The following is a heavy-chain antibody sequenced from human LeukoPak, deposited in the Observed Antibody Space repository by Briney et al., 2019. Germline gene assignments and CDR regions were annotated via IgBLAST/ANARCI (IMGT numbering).Heavy chain of an antibody. Sequence: GGSLRLSCAASGISFSDYGMHWVRQAPGKGLEWVAVIWYDGSNKYYADSMKGRFTISRDNSKNTLYLQMNSLRAEDTAVYYCATIKLGSSWYYFDYWGQGTLVTVSS. CDR3: ATIKLGSSWYYFDY. CDR1: GISFSDYG. V-gene: IGHV3-33*01. D-gene: IGHD6-13*01. CDR2: IWYDGSNK. J-gene: IGHJ4*02.